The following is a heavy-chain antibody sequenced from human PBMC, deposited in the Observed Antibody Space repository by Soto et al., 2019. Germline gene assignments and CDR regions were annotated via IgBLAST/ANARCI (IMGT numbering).Heavy chain of an antibody. CDR2: ISSGSSYI. J-gene: IGHJ6*02. Sequence: PGGSLRLSCAASGFTFSSYSMNWVRQAPGKGLEWVSSISSGSSYIYYADSVKGRFTISRDNAKNSLYLQMNSLRAKDTAVYYCARDDGQWMVSHYYGMDVWGQGTTVTVSS. CDR3: ARDDGQWMVSHYYGMDV. CDR1: GFTFSSYS. D-gene: IGHD6-19*01. V-gene: IGHV3-21*01.